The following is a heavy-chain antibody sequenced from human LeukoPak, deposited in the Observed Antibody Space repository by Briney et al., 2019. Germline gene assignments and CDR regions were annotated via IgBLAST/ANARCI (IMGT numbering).Heavy chain of an antibody. Sequence: PGGSLRLSCAASGFTFDTYRMNWVRQAPGKGLEWVSSISASGSYIYYADSLKGRFTISRDNTKNSLFLQMNSLRAEDTAVYYCARDAGSAFDSWGQGTMVTVSS. CDR3: ARDAGSAFDS. J-gene: IGHJ3*02. V-gene: IGHV3-21*01. CDR1: GFTFDTYR. D-gene: IGHD1-14*01. CDR2: ISASGSYI.